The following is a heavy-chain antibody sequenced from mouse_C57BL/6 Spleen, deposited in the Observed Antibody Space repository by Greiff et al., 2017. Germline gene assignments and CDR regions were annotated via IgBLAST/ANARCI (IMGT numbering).Heavy chain of an antibody. CDR2: IDPENGDT. CDR3: TFYYGNYRFAY. D-gene: IGHD2-1*01. Sequence: EVQLQQSGAELVRPGASVKLSCTASGFHIKDDYMHWVKQRPEQGLEWIGWIDPENGDTEYASKFQGKATITADTSSNTAYLQLSSLTSEDTAVYYCTFYYGNYRFAYWGEGTLVSVSA. J-gene: IGHJ3*01. CDR1: GFHIKDDY. V-gene: IGHV14-4*01.